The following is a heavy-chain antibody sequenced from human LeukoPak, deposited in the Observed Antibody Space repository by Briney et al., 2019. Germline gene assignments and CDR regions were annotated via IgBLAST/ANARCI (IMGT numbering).Heavy chain of an antibody. CDR1: GFTFSTYL. V-gene: IGHV3-74*01. CDR2: ITTDGSST. D-gene: IGHD6-19*01. CDR3: AREDVNIAVAASGPFDI. Sequence: PGGSLRLSCAASGFTFSTYLMHWVRQAPGKGLVWVSRITTDGSSTGYADSVKGRFTISRDNAKNTLYLQMNSLRAEDTAVYYCAREDVNIAVAASGPFDIWGQGTMVTVSS. J-gene: IGHJ3*02.